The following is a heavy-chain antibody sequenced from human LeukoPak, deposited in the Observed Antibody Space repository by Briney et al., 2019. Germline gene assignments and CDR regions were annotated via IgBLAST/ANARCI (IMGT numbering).Heavy chain of an antibody. CDR1: GGTFSSSA. J-gene: IGHJ6*02. D-gene: IGHD5-18*01. CDR2: IIPALIT. Sequence: SVKVSCKTSGGTFSSSAITWVRQAPGQGLEWMGRIIPALITSYAQKFQGRVTITADTSTSTAYMELSSLRSEETAVYYCARDQGLTAPPPYGLYVWGQGTTVTVSS. V-gene: IGHV1-69*04. CDR3: ARDQGLTAPPPYGLYV.